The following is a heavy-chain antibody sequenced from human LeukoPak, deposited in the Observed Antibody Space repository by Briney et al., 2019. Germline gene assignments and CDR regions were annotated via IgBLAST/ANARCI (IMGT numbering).Heavy chain of an antibody. CDR1: GFTFSSYA. Sequence: GGSLRLSCAASGFTFSSYAMSWVRQAPGKGLEWVSGISGSGGSTYYADSVKGRFTISRDNSKNTLYLQMNSLRAEDTAVYYCAKDYYDSSGWQTKDAFDIWGQGTMVTVSS. CDR2: ISGSGGST. D-gene: IGHD3-22*01. J-gene: IGHJ3*02. V-gene: IGHV3-23*01. CDR3: AKDYYDSSGWQTKDAFDI.